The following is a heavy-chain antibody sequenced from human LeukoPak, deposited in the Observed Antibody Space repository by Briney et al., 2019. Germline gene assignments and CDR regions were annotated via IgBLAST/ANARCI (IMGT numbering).Heavy chain of an antibody. V-gene: IGHV4-39*01. J-gene: IGHJ6*02. CDR1: GGSISSSSYY. Sequence: SETLSLTCTVSGGSISSSSYYWGWIRQPPGKGLEWIGSIYYSGSTYYNPSLKSRVTISVDTSKNQFSLKLSSVTAADTAVYYCASQGYDTSGYYFHGMDVWGQGTTVTVSS. D-gene: IGHD3-22*01. CDR2: IYYSGST. CDR3: ASQGYDTSGYYFHGMDV.